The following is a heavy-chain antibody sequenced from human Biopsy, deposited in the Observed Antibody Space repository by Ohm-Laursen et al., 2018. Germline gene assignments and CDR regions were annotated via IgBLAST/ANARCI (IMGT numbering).Heavy chain of an antibody. CDR1: GDSINNYY. J-gene: IGHJ5*02. CDR2: IYTSGSP. V-gene: IGHV4-4*07. CDR3: ARHPTGFWFDP. Sequence: GTLSLTCTVSGDSINNYYWSWIRQPAGKGLEWIGRIYTSGSPNYNLSLESRVTISVDTSTNQFSLKVSSVTAADTALYFCARHPTGFWFDPWGHGTLVTVSS.